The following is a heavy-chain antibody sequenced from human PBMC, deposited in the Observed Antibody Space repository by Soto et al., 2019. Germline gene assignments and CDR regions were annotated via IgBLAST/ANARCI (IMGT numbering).Heavy chain of an antibody. Sequence: SSETLSLTCTVSGGSVSSGSYFGSVIRQPPWKGLEWIGYIYYSGSTNYNPSLKSRVTISVDTSKNQCSLKLSSVTAADTAVYYCARGGTITMIVVDNTAEAFDIWGQGTMVTVS. CDR3: ARGGTITMIVVDNTAEAFDI. D-gene: IGHD3-22*01. J-gene: IGHJ3*02. CDR1: GGSVSSGSYF. CDR2: IYYSGST. V-gene: IGHV4-61*01.